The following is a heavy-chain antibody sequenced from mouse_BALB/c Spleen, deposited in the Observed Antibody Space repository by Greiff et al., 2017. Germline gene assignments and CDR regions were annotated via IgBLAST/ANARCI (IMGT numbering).Heavy chain of an antibody. CDR1: GFTFSSYA. CDR3: ARENPTYYGNGLFDY. CDR2: ISSGGST. J-gene: IGHJ2*01. V-gene: IGHV5-6-5*01. D-gene: IGHD2-10*01. Sequence: EVQLVESGGGLVQPGGSRKLSCAASGFTFSSYAMSWVRQTPEKRLEWVASISSGGSTYYPDSVKGRFTISRDNARNILYLQMSSLRSEDTAMYYGARENPTYYGNGLFDYWGQGTTRTVSS.